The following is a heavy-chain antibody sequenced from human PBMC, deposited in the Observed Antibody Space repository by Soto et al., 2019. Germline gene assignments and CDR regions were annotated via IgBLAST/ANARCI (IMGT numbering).Heavy chain of an antibody. CDR2: IYPGDSDT. CDR1: GYSFTSYW. Sequence: PGETLKISCKGSGYSFTSYWIGWVRQMPGKGLEWMGIIYPGDSDTRYSLSFQGQVTISADKSISTAYLQWSSLKASDTAMYYCARRGITIFGVVQNWFDPWGQGTLVTVSS. J-gene: IGHJ5*02. D-gene: IGHD3-3*01. V-gene: IGHV5-51*01. CDR3: ARRGITIFGVVQNWFDP.